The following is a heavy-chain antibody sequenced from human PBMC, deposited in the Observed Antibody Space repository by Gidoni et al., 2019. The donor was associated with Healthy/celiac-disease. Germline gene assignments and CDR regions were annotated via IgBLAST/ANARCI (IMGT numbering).Heavy chain of an antibody. V-gene: IGHV4-59*08. Sequence: QVQLQESVPGLVKPSATLSLTCPVSVGSIRSYYWSWIRQPPGKGLEWIGYIYYSGSTNYNPSLKSRVTISVDTSKNQFSLKLSSVTAADTAVYYCARHFSMVQGVIMDFDYWGQGTLVTVSS. CDR2: IYYSGST. CDR3: ARHFSMVQGVIMDFDY. CDR1: VGSIRSYY. D-gene: IGHD3-10*01. J-gene: IGHJ4*02.